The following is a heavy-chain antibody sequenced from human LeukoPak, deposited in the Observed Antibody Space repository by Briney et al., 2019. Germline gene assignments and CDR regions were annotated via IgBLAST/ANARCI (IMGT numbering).Heavy chain of an antibody. CDR1: GFTVSSNY. CDR3: ARGGYSYQGPYYYYGMDV. Sequence: GGSLRLSCAASGFTVSSNYMSWVRQAPGKGLEWVAVIWYDGSNKYYADSVKGRFTISRDNSKNTLYLQMNSLRAEDTAVYYCARGGYSYQGPYYYYGMDVWGQGTTVTVSS. D-gene: IGHD5-18*01. CDR2: IWYDGSNK. J-gene: IGHJ6*02. V-gene: IGHV3-33*08.